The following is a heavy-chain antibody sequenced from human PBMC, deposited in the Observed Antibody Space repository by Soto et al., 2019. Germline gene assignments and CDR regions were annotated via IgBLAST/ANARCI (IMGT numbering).Heavy chain of an antibody. D-gene: IGHD5-12*01. V-gene: IGHV1-18*01. Sequence: QVQLVQSGAEGKKPGASVKVSCKSSGYTFTSDGISWVRQAPGQGLEWMGWISAYNGNTNYAQKLQGRVTMTTDTAPSTDYMELRSLRSDERAVYYYGRGVACMDVWGQGTPVTVSS. CDR2: ISAYNGNT. CDR1: GYTFTSDG. J-gene: IGHJ6*02. CDR3: GRGVACMDV.